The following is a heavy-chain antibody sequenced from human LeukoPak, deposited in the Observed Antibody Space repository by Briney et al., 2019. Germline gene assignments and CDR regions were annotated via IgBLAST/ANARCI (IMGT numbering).Heavy chain of an antibody. CDR2: ISYDGSNK. CDR3: ARRGSWGEPRPFDY. D-gene: IGHD3-16*01. Sequence: PGGSLRLSCAASGFTFSSYAMHWVRQAPGKGLEWLAVISYDGSNKYYADSVKGRFTISRDNSKNTLYLQMNSLRAEDTAVYYCARRGSWGEPRPFDYWGQGSLVTVSS. V-gene: IGHV3-30-3*01. J-gene: IGHJ4*02. CDR1: GFTFSSYA.